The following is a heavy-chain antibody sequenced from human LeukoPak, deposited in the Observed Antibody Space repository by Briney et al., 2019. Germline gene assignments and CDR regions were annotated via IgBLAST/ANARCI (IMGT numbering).Heavy chain of an antibody. J-gene: IGHJ4*02. D-gene: IGHD6-19*01. CDR3: ARDNTVAEFDY. CDR1: GFTFSSYW. CDR2: IKQDGSEK. V-gene: IGHV3-7*01. Sequence: PGGSLRLSCAASGFTFSSYWMSWVRQAPGKGREWVANIKQDGSEKYYVDSVKGRFTISRDNAKNSLYLQMNSLRAEDTAVYYCARDNTVAEFDYWGQGTLVTVSS.